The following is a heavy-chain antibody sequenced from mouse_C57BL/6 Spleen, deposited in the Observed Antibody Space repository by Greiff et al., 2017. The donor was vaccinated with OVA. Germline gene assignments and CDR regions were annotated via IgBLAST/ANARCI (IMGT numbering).Heavy chain of an antibody. CDR3: VSQLDWYFDV. D-gene: IGHD4-1*01. CDR2: IRSKSNNYAT. V-gene: IGHV10-1*01. J-gene: IGHJ1*03. CDR1: GFSFNTYA. Sequence: EVQGVESGGGLVQPKGSLKLSCAASGFSFNTYAMNWVRQAPGKGLEWVARIRSKSNNYATYYADSVKDRFTISRDDSESMLYLQMNNLKTEDTAMYYCVSQLDWYFDVWGTGTTVTVSS.